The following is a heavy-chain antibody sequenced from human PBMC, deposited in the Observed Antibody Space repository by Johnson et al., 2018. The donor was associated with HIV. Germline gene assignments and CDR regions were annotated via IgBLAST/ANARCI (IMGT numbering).Heavy chain of an antibody. CDR1: GFSFSSYG. CDR3: AREARYSPYPDAFDI. V-gene: IGHV3-30*19. CDR2: ISYDGSNK. Sequence: QVQLVESGGGVVQPGRSLRLSCAASGFSFSSYGMHWVRQAPGKGLEWVAIISYDGSNKYYADSVKGRFTISRDNSKNTLYLQMNSLRAEDTAVYYCAREARYSPYPDAFDIWGQGTMVTVSS. D-gene: IGHD2-21*01. J-gene: IGHJ3*02.